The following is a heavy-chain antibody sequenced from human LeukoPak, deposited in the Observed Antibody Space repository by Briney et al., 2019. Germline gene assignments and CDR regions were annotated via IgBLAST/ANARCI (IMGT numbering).Heavy chain of an antibody. V-gene: IGHV3-30*18. CDR1: GFTFSAYG. CDR2: ISYDGNNK. J-gene: IGHJ4*02. D-gene: IGHD2-15*01. Sequence: GGSLRLSCAASGFTFSAYGMHWVRQAPGKGLEWVAIISYDGNNKYYVDSVKGRFSISRDNSKNTLSLQMDSLRAEDTAVYYCAKDHCNGVSCYYFDSWGQGTLVTVSS. CDR3: AKDHCNGVSCYYFDS.